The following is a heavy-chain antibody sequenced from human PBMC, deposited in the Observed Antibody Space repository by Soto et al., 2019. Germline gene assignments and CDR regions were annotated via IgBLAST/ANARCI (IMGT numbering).Heavy chain of an antibody. D-gene: IGHD3-10*01. V-gene: IGHV3-33*01. CDR3: ARDLPTMFRGVGGAFDI. CDR1: GFTFSSYG. J-gene: IGHJ3*02. CDR2: IWYDGSNK. Sequence: QVQLVESGGGVVQPGRSLRLSCAASGFTFSSYGMHWVRQAPGKGLEWVAVIWYDGSNKYYADSVKGRFTISRDNSKNTLYLQMNSLRAEDTAVYYCARDLPTMFRGVGGAFDIWGQGTMVTVSS.